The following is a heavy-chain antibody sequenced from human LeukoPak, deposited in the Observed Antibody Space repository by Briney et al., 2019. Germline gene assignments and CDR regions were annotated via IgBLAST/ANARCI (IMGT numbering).Heavy chain of an antibody. CDR1: AFTFSRYW. V-gene: IGHV3-7*03. CDR3: TRGRRRDPTGSSYYYGMDV. CDR2: IKQDGSET. D-gene: IGHD1-1*01. Sequence: GESLRLSCAASAFTFSRYWMSWVRQAPGKGLEWVANIKQDGSETYYVDSVKGRFTISRDNAKNSLHLQMNSLRAEDTAVYYCTRGRRRDPTGSSYYYGMDVWGQGTRSPSP. J-gene: IGHJ6*02.